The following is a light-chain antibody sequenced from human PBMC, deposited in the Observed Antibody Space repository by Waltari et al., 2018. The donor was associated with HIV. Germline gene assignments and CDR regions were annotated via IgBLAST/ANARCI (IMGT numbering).Light chain of an antibody. V-gene: IGLV1-40*01. CDR1: NSNIGADYG. CDR3: QSYDSGLGGV. Sequence: QSVLTQPPSVSGAPGQSVTISCTGGNSNIGADYGVHWYRQLPGTAPKLLIYDNNNRPSGVPDQFSGSKSGTSASLAITGLQAEDEADYYCQSYDSGLGGVFGGGTKLIVL. CDR2: DNN. J-gene: IGLJ2*01.